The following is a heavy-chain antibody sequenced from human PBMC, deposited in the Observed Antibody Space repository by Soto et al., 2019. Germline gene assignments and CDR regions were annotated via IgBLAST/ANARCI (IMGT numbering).Heavy chain of an antibody. D-gene: IGHD2-2*01. CDR1: GFTFSSNA. V-gene: IGHV3-23*01. CDR3: AKDRYCSATSCQDFGS. J-gene: IGHJ4*02. CDR2: LSGSGIGK. Sequence: GGSLRLSCSASGFTFSSNAMHWLRQAPGKGLEWVSVLSGSGIGKDYADSVKGRFTISRDNSRNTLYLQMSGLRVEDTAVYYWAKDRYCSATSCQDFGSWGKRTLVTVSS.